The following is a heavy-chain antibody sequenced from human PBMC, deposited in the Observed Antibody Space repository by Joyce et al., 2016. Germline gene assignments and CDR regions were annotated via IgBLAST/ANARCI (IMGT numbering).Heavy chain of an antibody. CDR3: ARTSEYVDD. CDR1: GGSINNKH. V-gene: IGHV4-59*01. CDR2: VYFTGTP. Sequence: QLQLQESGPGLVKPSETLSLTCTVSGGSINNKHWTWIRQSPGKGLEWIGHVYFTGTPTYSPSLKNRVAISIDTSRRHFSLRLTPVTAADTAVYYCARTSEYVDDWGQGIPVTVSS. D-gene: IGHD1-26*01. J-gene: IGHJ4*02.